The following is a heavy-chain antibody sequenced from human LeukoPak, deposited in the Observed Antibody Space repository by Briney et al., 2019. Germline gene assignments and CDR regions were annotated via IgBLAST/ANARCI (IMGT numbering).Heavy chain of an antibody. Sequence: PSETLSLTCAVSGGSISSGGYSWSWIRQPPGKGLEWIGYIYHSGSTYYNPSLKSRVTISVDRFKNQFSLKLSSVTAADTAVYYCASFTMVRGYNWFDPWGQGTLVTVSS. D-gene: IGHD3-10*01. CDR2: IYHSGST. V-gene: IGHV4-30-2*01. CDR3: ASFTMVRGYNWFDP. CDR1: GGSISSGGYS. J-gene: IGHJ5*02.